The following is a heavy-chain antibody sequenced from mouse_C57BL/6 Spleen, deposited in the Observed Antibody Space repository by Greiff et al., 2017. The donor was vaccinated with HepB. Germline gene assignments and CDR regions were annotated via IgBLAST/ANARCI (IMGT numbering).Heavy chain of an antibody. D-gene: IGHD4-1*01. V-gene: IGHV1-80*01. Sequence: VQLQQSGAELVKPGASVKISCKASGYAFSSYWMNWVKQRPGKGLEWIGQIYPGDGDTNYNGKFKGKATLTADKSSSTAYMQLSSLTSEDSAVYFCARGGANGDWYFDVWGTGTTVTVSS. CDR1: GYAFSSYW. J-gene: IGHJ1*03. CDR3: ARGGANGDWYFDV. CDR2: IYPGDGDT.